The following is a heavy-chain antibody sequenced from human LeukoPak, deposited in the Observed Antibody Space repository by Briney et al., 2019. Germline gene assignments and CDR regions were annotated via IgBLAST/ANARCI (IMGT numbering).Heavy chain of an antibody. J-gene: IGHJ4*02. D-gene: IGHD3-22*01. V-gene: IGHV4-39*01. CDR2: ISYSGRT. Sequence: SETLSLTCTVSGGSITSYYWGWIRQPPGKGLECIGRISYSGRTYYNPSLQSRVTISVDTSKNQFSLRLSSVTAADTAVYYCARLRAYYYDSSGYYNFDFWGEGTLVTVSS. CDR3: ARLRAYYYDSSGYYNFDF. CDR1: GGSITSYY.